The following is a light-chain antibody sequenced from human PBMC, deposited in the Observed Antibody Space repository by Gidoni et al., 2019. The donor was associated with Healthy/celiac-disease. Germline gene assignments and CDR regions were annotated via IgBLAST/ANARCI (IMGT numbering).Light chain of an antibody. CDR1: QSISSW. CDR2: KAS. V-gene: IGKV1-5*03. J-gene: IGKJ5*01. Sequence: DIQMTQSPSTLSASLGDRVTITCRASQSISSWLAWYQQKPGKAPKLLIYKASSLESGVPSRFSGSGSGTEFTLTISSLQPDDLATYYCQQYNSYSITFGQGTRLEI. CDR3: QQYNSYSIT.